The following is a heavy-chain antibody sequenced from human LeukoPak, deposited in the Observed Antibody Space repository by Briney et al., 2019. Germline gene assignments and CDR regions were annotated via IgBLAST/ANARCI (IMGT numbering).Heavy chain of an antibody. CDR1: GFTYGTYW. Sequence: GGSLRLSRVGSGFTYGTYWMTWFRQAPGKGLEWVANIKQDGSQKNYVDSVKGRFTISRDNAKKSLYLQMNSLKGEDTAVYFCARGGTYDIWGQGTRVTVSS. J-gene: IGHJ3*02. CDR2: IKQDGSQK. CDR3: ARGGTYDI. V-gene: IGHV3-7*01.